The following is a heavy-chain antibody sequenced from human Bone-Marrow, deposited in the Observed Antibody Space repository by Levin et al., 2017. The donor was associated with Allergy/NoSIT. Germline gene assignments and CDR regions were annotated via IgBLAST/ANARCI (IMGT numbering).Heavy chain of an antibody. J-gene: IGHJ4*02. V-gene: IGHV5-51*01. D-gene: IGHD5-24*01. CDR2: IYPGDSDT. CDR1: GYSFTSYW. Sequence: GASVKVSCKGSGYSFTSYWIGWVRQMPGTGLEWMGIIYPGDSDTRYSPSFQGQVTMSADKSISTAYLQWSSLKASDTAMYYCARHEIRDGYNYIDYWGQGTLVTVSS. CDR3: ARHEIRDGYNYIDY.